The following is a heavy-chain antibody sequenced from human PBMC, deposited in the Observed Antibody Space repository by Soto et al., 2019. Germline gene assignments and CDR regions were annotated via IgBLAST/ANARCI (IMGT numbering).Heavy chain of an antibody. CDR3: AREYDSSGYYSYWFDP. CDR2: IWYDGSSK. V-gene: IGHV3-33*01. CDR1: GFTFSSYG. D-gene: IGHD3-22*01. J-gene: IGHJ5*02. Sequence: GGSLRLSCAASGFTFSSYGMHWVRQAPGKGLEWVAVIWYDGSSKYYADSVKGRFTISRDNSKNTLYLQMNSLRAEDTAVYYCAREYDSSGYYSYWFDPWGQGTLVTVSS.